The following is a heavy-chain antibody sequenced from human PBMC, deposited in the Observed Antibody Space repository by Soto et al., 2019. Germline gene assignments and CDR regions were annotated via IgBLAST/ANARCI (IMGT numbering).Heavy chain of an antibody. Sequence: GESLKISCKGSGYKPSTWHNFTSYWIAWVRQMPGEGLEWMGIIYPGDSDTRYSPSFQGQVTISADKSINTVYLQWSSLKASDTAMYYCARSRRGAYSSGWYSPSGYYNYGIDVWGQGTKVTVSS. CDR3: ARSRRGAYSSGWYSPSGYYNYGIDV. D-gene: IGHD6-19*01. V-gene: IGHV5-51*01. CDR2: IYPGDSDT. CDR1: GYKPSTWHNFTSYW. J-gene: IGHJ6*02.